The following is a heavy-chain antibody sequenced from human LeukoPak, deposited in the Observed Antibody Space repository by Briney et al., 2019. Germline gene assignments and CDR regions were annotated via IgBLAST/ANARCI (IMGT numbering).Heavy chain of an antibody. D-gene: IGHD6-13*01. CDR3: ARSRRIAAAEFDY. Sequence: GGSLRLSCAASGFTFSSYWMHWVRQAPGKGLVWVSRINSDGSSTSYADSVKGRFTISRDNAKNSLYLQMNSLRAEDTAVYYCARSRRIAAAEFDYWGQGTLVTVSS. J-gene: IGHJ4*02. CDR1: GFTFSSYW. V-gene: IGHV3-74*01. CDR2: INSDGSST.